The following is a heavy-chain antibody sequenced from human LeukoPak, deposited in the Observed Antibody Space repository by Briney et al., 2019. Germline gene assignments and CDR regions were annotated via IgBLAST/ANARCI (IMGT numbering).Heavy chain of an antibody. CDR3: ARGQHDYYDSSGSSDP. V-gene: IGHV1-2*04. J-gene: IGHJ5*02. Sequence: ASVKVSCKASGYTFTGYYMHWVRQAPGQGLEWMGWINPNSGGTNYAQKFQGWVTMTRDTSISTAYMELSRLRSDDTAVYYCARGQHDYYDSSGSSDPWGQGTLVTVSS. D-gene: IGHD3-22*01. CDR2: INPNSGGT. CDR1: GYTFTGYY.